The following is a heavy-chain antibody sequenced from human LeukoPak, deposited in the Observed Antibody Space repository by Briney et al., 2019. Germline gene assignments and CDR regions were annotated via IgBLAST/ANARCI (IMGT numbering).Heavy chain of an antibody. D-gene: IGHD6-13*01. CDR3: ARLAAAGTGAFDI. CDR1: GFTVSSTY. Sequence: GGSLRLSCAASGFTVSSTYMSWVRQAPGKGLEWVANIKQDGSEKYYVDSVKGRLTISRDNAKNSLYLQMNSLRAEDTAVYYCARLAAAGTGAFDIWGQGTMVTVSS. V-gene: IGHV3-7*03. CDR2: IKQDGSEK. J-gene: IGHJ3*02.